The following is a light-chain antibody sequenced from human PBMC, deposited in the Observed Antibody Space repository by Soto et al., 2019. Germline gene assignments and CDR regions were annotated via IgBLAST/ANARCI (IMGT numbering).Light chain of an antibody. Sequence: IQMTQSPSSLSASVGDGVTLTCRASQSISSSLNWYQQKPGKAPRLLIYAASSLQSGVPSTFSGRGSGTDFTLTISSLQPEDFATYYCQQSYSTPFTFGPGTKVDIK. CDR3: QQSYSTPFT. CDR1: QSISSS. CDR2: AAS. V-gene: IGKV1-39*01. J-gene: IGKJ3*01.